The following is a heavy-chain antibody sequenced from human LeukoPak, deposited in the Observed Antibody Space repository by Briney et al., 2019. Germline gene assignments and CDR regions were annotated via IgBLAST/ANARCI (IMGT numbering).Heavy chain of an antibody. V-gene: IGHV3-11*04. D-gene: IGHD3-22*01. CDR3: ARDLTEDETVDYYDSSGYYTTFDY. Sequence: PGGSLRLSCAASGFTFSDYYMSWIRQAPGKGLEWVSYISSSGSTIYYADSVKGRFTISRDNAKNSLYLQMNSLRAEDTAVYYCARDLTEDETVDYYDSSGYYTTFDYWGQGTLVTVSS. J-gene: IGHJ4*02. CDR2: ISSSGSTI. CDR1: GFTFSDYY.